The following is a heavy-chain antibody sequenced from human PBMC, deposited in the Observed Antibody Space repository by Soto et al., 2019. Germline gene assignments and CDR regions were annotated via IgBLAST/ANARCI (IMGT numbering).Heavy chain of an antibody. V-gene: IGHV3-48*02. J-gene: IGHJ4*02. Sequence: PGGSLRLSCAASGFTFRAYGMHWVRQAPGKGLEWVSYISSRGTTIYYADSVKGRFTISRDNAKNSLYLQLNSLIDEDTAVYYCARDLRGYSFGYGYWGQGTMVTVSS. D-gene: IGHD5-18*01. CDR2: ISSRGTTI. CDR3: ARDLRGYSFGYGY. CDR1: GFTFRAYG.